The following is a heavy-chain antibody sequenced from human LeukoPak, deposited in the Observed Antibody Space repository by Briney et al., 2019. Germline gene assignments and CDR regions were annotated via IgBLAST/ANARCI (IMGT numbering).Heavy chain of an antibody. CDR1: GFTFSSSA. CDR3: AKSGYNRFDY. Sequence: GGSLRLSCAASGFTFSSSAMSWVRQAPGKGLEWVSTISGSDSSTHYADAVKGRFTISRDNSKNTLYLQMNSLRADDTAVYYCAKSGYNRFDYWGQGTLVTVSS. D-gene: IGHD5-24*01. V-gene: IGHV3-23*01. J-gene: IGHJ4*02. CDR2: ISGSDSST.